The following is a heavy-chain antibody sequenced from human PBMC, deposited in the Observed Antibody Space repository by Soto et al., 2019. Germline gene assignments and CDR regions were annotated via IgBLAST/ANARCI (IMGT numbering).Heavy chain of an antibody. CDR3: ARDHDYYDSSGYTKFDY. Sequence: ASVKVSCKVSGYTLTELSMHWVRQAPGKGLEWMGGFDPEDGETIYAQKFQGRVTMTEDTSTDTAYMELSSLRSEDTAVYYCARDHDYYDSSGYTKFDYWGQGTLVTVSS. CDR2: FDPEDGET. V-gene: IGHV1-24*01. J-gene: IGHJ4*02. CDR1: GYTLTELS. D-gene: IGHD3-22*01.